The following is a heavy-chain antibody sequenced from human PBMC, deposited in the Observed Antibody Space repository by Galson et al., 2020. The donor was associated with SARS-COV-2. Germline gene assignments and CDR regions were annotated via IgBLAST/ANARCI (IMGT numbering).Heavy chain of an antibody. CDR3: ARRGSAYDAFDF. V-gene: IGHV4-30-4*07. D-gene: IGHD6-19*01. J-gene: IGHJ3*01. Sequence: SETLSLTCAVSGGSISNGGYSWSWIRPPPGKGLEYIGYIYHSGSAYYNPSLKSRLTMSVDTSKNQFSLELSSVTAADTAVYFCARRGSAYDAFDFWGQGTMVTVSS. CDR1: GGSISNGGYS. CDR2: IYHSGSA.